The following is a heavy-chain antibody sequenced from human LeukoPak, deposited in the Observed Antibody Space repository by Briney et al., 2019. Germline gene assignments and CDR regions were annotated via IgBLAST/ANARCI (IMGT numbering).Heavy chain of an antibody. V-gene: IGHV4-38-2*02. CDR1: NYSISSGFY. Sequence: SETLSLTCTVSNYSISSGFYWGWIRQSPGKGLEWIASIYHSGSTYINPSLKSRVTISIDTSKNNFSLELNSVTAADTAVYYCAKAHNWNYWFDPWGQGTLVTVSS. J-gene: IGHJ5*02. CDR3: AKAHNWNYWFDP. CDR2: IYHSGST. D-gene: IGHD1-7*01.